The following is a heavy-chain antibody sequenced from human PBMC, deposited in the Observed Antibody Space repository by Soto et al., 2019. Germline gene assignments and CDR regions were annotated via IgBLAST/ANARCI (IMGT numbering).Heavy chain of an antibody. Sequence: QVQLVQSGAEVKKPGSSVKVSCKASGSTFSSYAISWVRQAPGQGLEWMGGIIPIFGTANYAQKFQGRVTITADESTSTAYMELSSLRSEDTAVYYCARARSYYYEEDDAFDIWGQGTMVTVSS. J-gene: IGHJ3*02. CDR2: IIPIFGTA. CDR3: ARARSYYYEEDDAFDI. V-gene: IGHV1-69*12. D-gene: IGHD3-22*01. CDR1: GSTFSSYA.